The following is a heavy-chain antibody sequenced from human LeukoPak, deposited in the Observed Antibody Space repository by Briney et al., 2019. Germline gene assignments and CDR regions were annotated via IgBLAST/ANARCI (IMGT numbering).Heavy chain of an antibody. CDR1: GYTFTGYY. V-gene: IGHV1-2*02. J-gene: IGHJ4*02. Sequence: ASVKVSCKASGYTFTGYYMHWVRQAPGQGLEWMGWINPNNGDTRYAQKFQGRVTMTRDTSISIVYMELSRLTSDDTAVYSCARERGYYYDNEGWGQGTLVTVSS. CDR3: ARERGYYYDNEG. D-gene: IGHD3-22*01. CDR2: INPNNGDT.